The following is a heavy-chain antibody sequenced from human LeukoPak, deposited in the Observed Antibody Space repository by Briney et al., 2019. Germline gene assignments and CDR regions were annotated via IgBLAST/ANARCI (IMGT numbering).Heavy chain of an antibody. CDR1: GFTFSSYG. J-gene: IGHJ4*02. CDR2: ISYDGSNK. Sequence: PGRSLRLSCAASGFTFSSYGMHWVRQAPGKGLEWVAVISYDGSNKYYAESVKGRFTISRDNSKNTLYLQMNSLRAEDTAVYYCAKGMWAFGGVIVYDYCGQGTLVTVSS. V-gene: IGHV3-30*18. CDR3: AKGMWAFGGVIVYDY. D-gene: IGHD3-16*02.